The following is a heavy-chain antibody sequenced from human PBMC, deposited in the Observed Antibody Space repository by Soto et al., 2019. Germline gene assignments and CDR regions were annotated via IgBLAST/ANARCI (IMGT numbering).Heavy chain of an antibody. CDR2: ISYDGSNK. CDR1: GFTFSSYG. CDR3: AKDLRQLGDRSNGMDV. V-gene: IGHV3-30*18. D-gene: IGHD6-13*01. J-gene: IGHJ6*02. Sequence: QVRLVESGGGVVQPGRSLRLSCAASGFTFSSYGMHWVRQAPGKGLEWVAVISYDGSNKYYADSVKGRFTISRDNSKNTLYLQMNSLRAEDTAVYYCAKDLRQLGDRSNGMDVWGQGTTVTVSS.